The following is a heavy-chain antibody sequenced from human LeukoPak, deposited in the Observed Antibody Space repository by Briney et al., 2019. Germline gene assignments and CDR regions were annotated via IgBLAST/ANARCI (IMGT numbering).Heavy chain of an antibody. Sequence: GSLRLSCAASGFTFSSYSMNWVRQAPGKGLEWVATIDSGGGSTHYADSVKGRFTISRDSSKNTLYLQMNSLRAEDTAVYYCARDVGPIHFDYWGQGTLVTVSS. D-gene: IGHD1-26*01. CDR1: GFTFSSYS. CDR2: IDSGGGST. V-gene: IGHV3-23*01. CDR3: ARDVGPIHFDY. J-gene: IGHJ4*02.